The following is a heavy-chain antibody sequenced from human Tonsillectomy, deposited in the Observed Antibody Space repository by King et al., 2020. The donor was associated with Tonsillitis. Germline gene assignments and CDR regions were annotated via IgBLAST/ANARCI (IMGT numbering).Heavy chain of an antibody. V-gene: IGHV2-26*01. Sequence: VTLKESGPVLVKPTETLTLTCTVSGFSLSNARMGVSWIRQPPGKALEWLAHIFSNDEKSYSTSLKSRLTISKDTSKSQVVLTMTNMDPVDTATYYCARILGYCSSTSCPEGWFDPWGQGTLVTVSS. CDR2: IFSNDEK. J-gene: IGHJ5*02. CDR3: ARILGYCSSTSCPEGWFDP. D-gene: IGHD2-2*01. CDR1: GFSLSNARMG.